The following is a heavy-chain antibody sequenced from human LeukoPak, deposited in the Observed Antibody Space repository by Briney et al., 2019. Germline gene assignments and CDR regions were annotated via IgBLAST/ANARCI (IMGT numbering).Heavy chain of an antibody. V-gene: IGHV3-23*01. CDR2: ISGSGGST. J-gene: IGHJ4*02. Sequence: GGSLRLSCAASGFTFSSYAMSWVRQAPGKGLEWVSAISGSGGSTYYADSVKGRFTISRDNAKNSLYLQMNSLRVEDTAVYYCARGGAARPDFWGQGTLVTVSS. CDR1: GFTFSSYA. D-gene: IGHD6-6*01. CDR3: ARGGAARPDF.